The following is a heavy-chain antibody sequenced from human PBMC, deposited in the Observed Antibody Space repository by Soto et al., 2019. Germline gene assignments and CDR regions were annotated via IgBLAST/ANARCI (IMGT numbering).Heavy chain of an antibody. Sequence: PGGSLRLSCAASGFTFSSYGMHWVRQAPGKGLEWVAVISYDGSNKYYADSVKGRFTISRDNSKNTLYLQMNSLRAEDTAVYYCAKDLDYYGSGTYSCLDSWGQGTLVTVSS. J-gene: IGHJ4*02. D-gene: IGHD3-10*01. CDR1: GFTFSSYG. CDR2: ISYDGSNK. CDR3: AKDLDYYGSGTYSCLDS. V-gene: IGHV3-30*18.